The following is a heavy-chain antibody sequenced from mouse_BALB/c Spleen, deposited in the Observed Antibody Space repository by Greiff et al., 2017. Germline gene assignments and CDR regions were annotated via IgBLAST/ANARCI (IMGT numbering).Heavy chain of an antibody. CDR1: GFSLTSYG. Sequence: VQLVESGPGLVAPSQSLSITCTVSGFSLTSYGVHWVRQPPGKGLEWLGVIWAGGSTNYNSALLSNLSISKDNSKSQVFLKMNSLQTDDTAMYYCARRYNGCYAYWGQGTLVTVSA. J-gene: IGHJ3*01. D-gene: IGHD2-3*01. CDR3: ARRYNGCYAY. CDR2: IWAGGST. V-gene: IGHV2-9*02.